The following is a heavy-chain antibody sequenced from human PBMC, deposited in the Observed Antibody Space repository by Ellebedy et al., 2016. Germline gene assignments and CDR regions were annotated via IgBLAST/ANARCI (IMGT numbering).Heavy chain of an antibody. CDR1: GFNFNTFF. D-gene: IGHD3/OR15-3a*01. J-gene: IGHJ4*02. V-gene: IGHV3-23*01. CDR3: RHGHYADY. CDR2: ISAGGDNT. Sequence: GGSLRLXXTASGFNFNTFFMGWVRQAPGKGLEWVSTISAGGDNTQFADSVKGRFTVSRDNSRNTVYLQMNDLRVEDTALYYCRHGHYADYWGQGTLVTVSS.